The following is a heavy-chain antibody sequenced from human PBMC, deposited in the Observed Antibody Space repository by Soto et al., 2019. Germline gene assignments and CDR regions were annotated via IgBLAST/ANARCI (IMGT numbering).Heavy chain of an antibody. Sequence: PGGSLRLSCAASGFTFSSYWMHWVRQAPGKGLVWVSRINSDGSSTSYADSVKGRFTISRDNAKNTLYLQMNSLRAEDTAVYYCARGPRRDGYMGSRGRGVAFDIWGQGTMVTVSS. J-gene: IGHJ3*02. CDR3: ARGPRRDGYMGSRGRGVAFDI. D-gene: IGHD5-12*01. V-gene: IGHV3-74*01. CDR1: GFTFSSYW. CDR2: INSDGSST.